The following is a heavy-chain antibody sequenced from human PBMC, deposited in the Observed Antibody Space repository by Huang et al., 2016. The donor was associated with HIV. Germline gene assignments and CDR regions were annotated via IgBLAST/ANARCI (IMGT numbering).Heavy chain of an antibody. CDR3: ARPPGDGSGFGYFDI. CDR1: GFTFMSYW. D-gene: IGHD3-22*01. Sequence: EVQLLESGGGLVPPEGSLRLSCAASGFTFMSYWMHWVRRAPGKGVVWFAMINSDGITTNYADSVKGRFSISRDNAKNTAYLQMNSLRAEDTAVYYCARPPGDGSGFGYFDIWGRGTLVTVSS. J-gene: IGHJ2*01. V-gene: IGHV3-74*01. CDR2: INSDGITT.